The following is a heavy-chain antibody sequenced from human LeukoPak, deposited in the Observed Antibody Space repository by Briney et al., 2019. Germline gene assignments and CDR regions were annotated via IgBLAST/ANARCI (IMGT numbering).Heavy chain of an antibody. CDR1: GFTFSDYY. J-gene: IGHJ6*03. Sequence: PGGSLRLSCAASGFTFSDYYTSWIRQAPGKGLEWVSYISSSGSTIYYADSVKGRFTISRDNAKNSLYLQMNSLRAEDTAVYYCAGYRPYYYYYMDVWGKGTTVTVSS. CDR3: AGYRPYYYYYMDV. V-gene: IGHV3-11*04. CDR2: ISSSGSTI.